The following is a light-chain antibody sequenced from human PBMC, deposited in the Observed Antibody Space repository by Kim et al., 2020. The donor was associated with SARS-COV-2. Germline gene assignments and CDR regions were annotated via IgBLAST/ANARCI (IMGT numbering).Light chain of an antibody. CDR3: QSYDSSNWV. V-gene: IGLV6-57*03. J-gene: IGLJ3*02. CDR1: SGTITSNY. CDR2: EDN. Sequence: GKTVTISCTRSSGTITSNYVQWYQHRPGSAPTTVIYEDNLRLSGVPDRFSGSIDSSSNSASLTISGLKTEDEADYYCQSYDSSNWVFGGGTQLTVL.